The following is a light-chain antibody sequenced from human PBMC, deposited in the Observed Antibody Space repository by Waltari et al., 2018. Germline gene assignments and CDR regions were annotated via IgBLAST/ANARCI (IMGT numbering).Light chain of an antibody. J-gene: IGKJ1*01. CDR1: QGIGKY. Sequence: EIVLTQSPGTLALSPGETATLCCRASQGIGKYLVWYQQKPGQAPRLLIYGASTRATCIPDRFSGGGSGTDFSLSITRLEPEDFAVYYCQHYVRLPATFGQGTTVEI. CDR2: GAS. CDR3: QHYVRLPAT. V-gene: IGKV3-20*01.